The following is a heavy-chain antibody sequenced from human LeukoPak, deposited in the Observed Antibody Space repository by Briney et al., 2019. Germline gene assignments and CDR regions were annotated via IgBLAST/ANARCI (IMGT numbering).Heavy chain of an antibody. CDR1: GFTSSSYA. Sequence: PGGSLRLSCAASGFTSSSYAMHWVRQAPGKGLEYVSAISSNGGSTYYANSVKGRFTISRDNSKNTLYLQMGSLRAEDMAVYYCARDSDGSYSFDYWGQGTLVTVSS. CDR2: ISSNGGST. J-gene: IGHJ4*02. D-gene: IGHD1-26*01. V-gene: IGHV3-64*01. CDR3: ARDSDGSYSFDY.